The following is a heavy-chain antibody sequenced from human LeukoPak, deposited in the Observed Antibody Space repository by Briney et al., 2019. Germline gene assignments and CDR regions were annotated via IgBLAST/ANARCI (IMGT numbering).Heavy chain of an antibody. V-gene: IGHV4-59*12. CDR3: ARDRGQGPPGGYYYDSTSPGAFDY. CDR2: IYYSGST. Sequence: SETLSLTCTVSGGSISSYYWSWIRQPPGKGLEWIGYIYYSGSTNYNPSLKSRVTISVDTSKNQFSLKLSSVTAADTAVYYCARDRGQGPPGGYYYDSTSPGAFDYWGQGTLVTVSS. J-gene: IGHJ4*02. CDR1: GGSISSYY. D-gene: IGHD3-22*01.